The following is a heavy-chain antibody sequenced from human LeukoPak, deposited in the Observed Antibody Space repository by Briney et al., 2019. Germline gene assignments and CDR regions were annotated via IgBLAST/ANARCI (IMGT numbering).Heavy chain of an antibody. V-gene: IGHV3-7*03. CDR2: LKQDESEK. J-gene: IGHJ5*02. D-gene: IGHD3-10*01. CDR1: GFTFSSYW. CDR3: ARPLKYYYGSETYFWFDP. Sequence: PGGSLRLSCAASGFTFSSYWMSWVRQAPGKGLEWVANLKQDESEKYYVDSVKGRFTISRDNAKNSLYLQMNSLRAEDAAVYYCARPLKYYYGSETYFWFDPWGQGTLVTVSS.